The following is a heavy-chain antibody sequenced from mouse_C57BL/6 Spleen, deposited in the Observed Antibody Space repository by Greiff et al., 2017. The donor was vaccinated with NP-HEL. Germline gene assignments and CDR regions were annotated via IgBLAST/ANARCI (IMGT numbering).Heavy chain of an antibody. V-gene: IGHV1-52*01. Sequence: QVHVKQPGAELVRPGSSVKLSCKASGYTFTSYWMHWVKQRPIQGLEWIGNIDPSDSETHYNQKFKDKATLTVDKSSSTAYMQLSSLTSEDSAVYYCARSFDYDLVYFDYWGQGTTLTVSS. CDR1: GYTFTSYW. CDR2: IDPSDSET. J-gene: IGHJ2*01. CDR3: ARSFDYDLVYFDY. D-gene: IGHD2-4*01.